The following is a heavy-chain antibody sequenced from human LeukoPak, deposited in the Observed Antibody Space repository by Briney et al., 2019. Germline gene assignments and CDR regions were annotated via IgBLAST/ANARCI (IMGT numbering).Heavy chain of an antibody. CDR2: IRYDGTNE. J-gene: IGHJ4*02. CDR3: VRDRGSYRPIDY. CDR1: GFTFNNYG. V-gene: IGHV3-30*02. D-gene: IGHD1-26*01. Sequence: GGSLRLSCAASGFTFNNYGMHWVRQAPGKGLEWVAFIRYDGTNEYYIDSVKGRFTISRDNAENSLYLEMNSLRVEDTAIYYCVRDRGSYRPIDYWGQGTLVTVSS.